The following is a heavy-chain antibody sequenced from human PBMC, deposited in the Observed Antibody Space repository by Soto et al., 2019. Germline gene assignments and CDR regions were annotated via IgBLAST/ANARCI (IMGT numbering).Heavy chain of an antibody. V-gene: IGHV3-30-3*01. CDR3: ARDLVDASSSWLYYYYYGMDV. CDR2: ISYDGSNK. J-gene: IGHJ6*02. D-gene: IGHD6-13*01. Sequence: GGSLRLSCAASGFTFSSYAMHWVRQAPGKGLEWVAVISYDGSNKYYADSVKGRFTISRDNSKNTLYLQMNSLRPEDTAVYYCARDLVDASSSWLYYYYYGMDVWGQGTTVTVS. CDR1: GFTFSSYA.